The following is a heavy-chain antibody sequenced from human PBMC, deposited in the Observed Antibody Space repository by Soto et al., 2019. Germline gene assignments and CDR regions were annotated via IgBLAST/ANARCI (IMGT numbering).Heavy chain of an antibody. D-gene: IGHD3-10*01. Sequence: QVQLVQSGAEVKTPGSSVKVSCKASGGTLSDYAISWVRQAPGQGLEWMGGIMPTVDSANYAQNFQGRFTISADEWTSKGNLELSRRRSEDTAVYYCAVAAVREIMAKESSGMAVWGQGTTVIVSS. CDR1: GGTLSDYA. CDR2: IMPTVDSA. CDR3: AVAAVREIMAKESSGMAV. V-gene: IGHV1-69*01. J-gene: IGHJ6*02.